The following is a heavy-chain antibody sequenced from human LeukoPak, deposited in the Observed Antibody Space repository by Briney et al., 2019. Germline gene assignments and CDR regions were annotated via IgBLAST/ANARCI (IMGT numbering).Heavy chain of an antibody. CDR1: GFTFDDYA. CDR3: ARGNSGSYSQDWFDP. D-gene: IGHD1-26*01. CDR2: ISWNSGTI. Sequence: GRSLRLSCAASGFTFDDYAMHWVRQAPGKGLEWVSGISWNSGTIGYADSVKGRFTISRDNAKNSLYLQMNSLRGDDMALYYCARGNSGSYSQDWFDPWGQGTLVTVSS. J-gene: IGHJ5*02. V-gene: IGHV3-9*03.